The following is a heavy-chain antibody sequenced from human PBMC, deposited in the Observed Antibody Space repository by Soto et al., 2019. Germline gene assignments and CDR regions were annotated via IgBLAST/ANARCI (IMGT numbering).Heavy chain of an antibody. Sequence: QVQLVQSGAEVKKPGASVKVACKASGYTFTSYDIKWVRQATGQGLEWMGWMNPTTGSTGFAQKFQGRVTMISNTSISAAYLVLSSLTSEDTAAYYCARGRFVGGTVDSWGQGTLVTVSS. CDR1: GYTFTSYD. D-gene: IGHD1-7*01. J-gene: IGHJ4*02. V-gene: IGHV1-8*01. CDR3: ARGRFVGGTVDS. CDR2: MNPTTGST.